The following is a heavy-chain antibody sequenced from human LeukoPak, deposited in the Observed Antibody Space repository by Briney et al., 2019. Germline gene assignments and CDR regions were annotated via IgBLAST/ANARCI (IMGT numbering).Heavy chain of an antibody. Sequence: ASVKVSCKASGYTFTGYYMHWVRQAPGQGLKWMGWINPNSGGTNYAQKFQGRVTMTSDTSISTAYMELSRLRSDDTAVYYCARQPPSSTSCWMCFDYWGQGTLVTVSS. CDR1: GYTFTGYY. CDR2: INPNSGGT. CDR3: ARQPPSSTSCWMCFDY. D-gene: IGHD2-2*01. J-gene: IGHJ4*02. V-gene: IGHV1-2*02.